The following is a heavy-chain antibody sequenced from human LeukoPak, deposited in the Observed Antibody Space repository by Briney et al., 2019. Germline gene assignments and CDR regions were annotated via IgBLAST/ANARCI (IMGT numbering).Heavy chain of an antibody. V-gene: IGHV4-4*02. Sequence: SGTLSLTCAVSGGSISSSNWWSWVRQPPGKGLEWIGEIYHSGSTNYNPSLKSRVTISVDKSKNQFSPKLGSVTAADTAVYYCAREGSSGSYFDYWGQGTLVTVSS. J-gene: IGHJ4*02. CDR1: GGSISSSNW. CDR3: AREGSSGSYFDY. D-gene: IGHD1-26*01. CDR2: IYHSGST.